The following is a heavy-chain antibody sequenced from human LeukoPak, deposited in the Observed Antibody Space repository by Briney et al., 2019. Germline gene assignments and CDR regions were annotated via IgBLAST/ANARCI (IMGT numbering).Heavy chain of an antibody. CDR2: IYSGGTT. CDR1: GFTVSNNY. CDR3: ARDPPGIAASVSGG. Sequence: PGGSLRLSCTASGFTVSNNYMNWVRQAPGKGLECVAPIYSGGTTNYADSVKGRFTISRDNSKNTLYLQMTNVRVEDTAVYYCARDPPGIAASVSGGWGQGTLVTVSS. V-gene: IGHV3-53*01. D-gene: IGHD6-13*01. J-gene: IGHJ4*02.